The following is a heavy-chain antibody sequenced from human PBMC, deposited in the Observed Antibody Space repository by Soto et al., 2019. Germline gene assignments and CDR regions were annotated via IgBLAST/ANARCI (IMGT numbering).Heavy chain of an antibody. Sequence: GGSLRLSCAASGFTFSSYSMSWVRQAPGKGLEWVASLSTGGDGGTTHYADSVQGRFTISRDNSKNTVFLQMNSLRAEDTAIYYSGKKVSSGSGSQFLDSWGQGTLVTVSS. CDR2: LSTGGDGGTT. V-gene: IGHV3-23*01. D-gene: IGHD3-10*01. J-gene: IGHJ5*01. CDR3: GKKVSSGSGSQFLDS. CDR1: GFTFSSYS.